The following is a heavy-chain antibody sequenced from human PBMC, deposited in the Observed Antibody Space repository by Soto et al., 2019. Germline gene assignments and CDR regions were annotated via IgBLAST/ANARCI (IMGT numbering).Heavy chain of an antibody. V-gene: IGHV1-2*04. J-gene: IGHJ6*02. CDR1: GYSFTDYH. D-gene: IGHD2-8*01. CDR3: ARGDSTDCSNGVCSFFYNHDMDV. CDR2: INPKSGGT. Sequence: ASVKVFCKASGYSFTDYHIHWVRQAPGQGLEWLGRINPKSGGTSTAQKFQGWVTMTTDTSISTASMELTRLTSDDTAIYYCARGDSTDCSNGVCSFFYNHDMDVWGQGTTVTVSS.